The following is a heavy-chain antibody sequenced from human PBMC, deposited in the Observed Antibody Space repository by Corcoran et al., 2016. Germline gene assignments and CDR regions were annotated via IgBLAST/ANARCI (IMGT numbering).Heavy chain of an antibody. CDR2: IYPGDSDT. CDR1: GYSFTSYW. CDR3: ARLSCSSTSGYNYYYGMDV. D-gene: IGHD2-2*02. Sequence: EVQLVQSGAEVKKPGESLKISCKGSGYSFTSYWIGWVRQMPGKGLEWLGIIYPGDSDTRYSPSFQGQVTISADKSISTAYLQWSSLKASDTAMYYCARLSCSSTSGYNYYYGMDVWGQGTTVTVSS. J-gene: IGHJ6*02. V-gene: IGHV5-51*01.